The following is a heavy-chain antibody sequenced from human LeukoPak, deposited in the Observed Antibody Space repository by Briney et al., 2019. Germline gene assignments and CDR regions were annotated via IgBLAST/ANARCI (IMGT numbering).Heavy chain of an antibody. J-gene: IGHJ6*03. CDR3: ARDDSGSGKWAIYYYLDV. V-gene: IGHV1-2*02. D-gene: IGHD1-26*01. CDR2: INPNSGGT. Sequence: GASVKVSCKASGYAFAAYYMHWVRQAPGQGLEWMGWINPNSGGTNYAQKFQGRVTMTRDTSISTVYMELSRLGSDDTAVYYCARDDSGSGKWAIYYYLDVWGKGTTVTVSS. CDR1: GYAFAAYY.